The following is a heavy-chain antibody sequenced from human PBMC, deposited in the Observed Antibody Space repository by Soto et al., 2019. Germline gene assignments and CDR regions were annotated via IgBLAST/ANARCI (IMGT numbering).Heavy chain of an antibody. CDR1: GGSFSGYY. D-gene: IGHD3-3*01. CDR2: INHSGST. Sequence: QVQLQQWGAGLLKPSETLSLTCAVYGGSFSGYYWSWIRQPPGKGLEWIGEINHSGSTNYNPSLKSRVNISVDTSKNQFSLKLSSVTAADTAVYYCAREPDLLRFLEWLRPTAFDPWGQGTLVTVSS. J-gene: IGHJ5*02. CDR3: AREPDLLRFLEWLRPTAFDP. V-gene: IGHV4-34*01.